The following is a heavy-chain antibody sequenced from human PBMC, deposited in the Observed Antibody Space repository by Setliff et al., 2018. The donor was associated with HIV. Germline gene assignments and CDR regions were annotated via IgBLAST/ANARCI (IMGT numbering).Heavy chain of an antibody. CDR1: GYMFNNYW. V-gene: IGHV5-51*01. Sequence: GESLKISCKGSGYMFNNYWIAWVRQVPGKGLEWMGIIDPGDSDTRYTPSYQGRIIMSIDRFRSTAYLQWRNLTPSDSALYYCARQRPPGYSSPYTIEYWGQGTLVTVSS. J-gene: IGHJ4*02. D-gene: IGHD6-13*01. CDR2: IDPGDSDT. CDR3: ARQRPPGYSSPYTIEY.